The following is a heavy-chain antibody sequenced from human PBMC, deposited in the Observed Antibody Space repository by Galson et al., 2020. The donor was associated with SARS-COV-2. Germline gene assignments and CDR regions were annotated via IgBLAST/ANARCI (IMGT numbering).Heavy chain of an antibody. V-gene: IGHV3-53*01. J-gene: IGHJ6*02. D-gene: IGHD2-15*01. Sequence: GGSLRLSCAASGFTVSSNYMSWVRQAPGKGLEWVSVIYSGGSTYYADSVKGRFTISRDNSKITLYLQMNSLRAEDTAVYYCARHLGYCSGGSCCYYYGMDVWGQGTTVTVSS. CDR2: IYSGGST. CDR3: ARHLGYCSGGSCCYYYGMDV. CDR1: GFTVSSNY.